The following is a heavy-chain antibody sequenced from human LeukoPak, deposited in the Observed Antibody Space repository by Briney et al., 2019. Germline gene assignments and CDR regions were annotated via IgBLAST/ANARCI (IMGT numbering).Heavy chain of an antibody. Sequence: SETLSLTCTVSGGSISSSSYYWGWIRQPPGKGLEWIGSIYYSGSTNYNPPLKSRVTISVDTSKNQFSLKLSSVTAADTAVYYCAREGYCSGGSCHRDMDVWGKGTTVTVSS. CDR1: GGSISSSSYY. J-gene: IGHJ6*03. CDR3: AREGYCSGGSCHRDMDV. D-gene: IGHD2-15*01. V-gene: IGHV4-39*07. CDR2: IYYSGST.